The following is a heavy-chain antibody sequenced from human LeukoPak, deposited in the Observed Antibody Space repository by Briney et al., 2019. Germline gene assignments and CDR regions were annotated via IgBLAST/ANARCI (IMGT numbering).Heavy chain of an antibody. CDR3: ARRHSGSYPN. J-gene: IGHJ4*02. CDR1: GGSISSYY. Sequence: PSETLSLTCTVSGGSISSYYWSWIRQPPGKGLEWIGYIYYSGSTNYNPSLKSRVTISVDTSKNQFSLKLSSVTAADTAVYYCARRHSGSYPNWGQGTLVTVSS. D-gene: IGHD1-26*01. V-gene: IGHV4-59*08. CDR2: IYYSGST.